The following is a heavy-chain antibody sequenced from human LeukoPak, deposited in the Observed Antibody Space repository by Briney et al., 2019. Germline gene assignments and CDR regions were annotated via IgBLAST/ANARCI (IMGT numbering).Heavy chain of an antibody. CDR3: ARRAGPAARLGYFQH. D-gene: IGHD6-6*01. CDR2: INPNSGGT. Sequence: ASVTVSYKASGYTFTVYYMHWVRQAPGQGLEWMGWINPNSGGTNYAQKFQGRVTMTRDTSISTAYMELSRLRSDDTAVYYCARRAGPAARLGYFQHWGQGTLVSVSS. V-gene: IGHV1-2*02. J-gene: IGHJ1*01. CDR1: GYTFTVYY.